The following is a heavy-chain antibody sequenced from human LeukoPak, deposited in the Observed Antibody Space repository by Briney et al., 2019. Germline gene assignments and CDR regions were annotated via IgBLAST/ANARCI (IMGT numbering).Heavy chain of an antibody. Sequence: GGSLRLSCAASGFIFSDYHMSWIRQAPGKGLEWLSYISPGGGMTYIADSVKGRFTISRDNARNSLSLQMNSLTAEDTAAYYCAGGRDIAVAGPGGYFDYWGQGTLVTVSS. J-gene: IGHJ4*02. CDR1: GFIFSDYH. D-gene: IGHD6-19*01. CDR2: ISPGGGMT. V-gene: IGHV3-11*01. CDR3: AGGRDIAVAGPGGYFDY.